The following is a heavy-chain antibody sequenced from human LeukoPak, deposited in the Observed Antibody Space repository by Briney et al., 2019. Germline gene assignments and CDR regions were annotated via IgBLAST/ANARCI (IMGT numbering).Heavy chain of an antibody. Sequence: SETLSLTCTVSGGSISSSSYYWGWIRQPPGKGLEWIGYIYYSGSTYYNPSLKSRVTISVDTSKNQFSLKLSSVTAADTAVYYCAREGDDEGYCSGGSCCSFDPWGQGTLVTVSS. CDR1: GGSISSSSYY. D-gene: IGHD2-15*01. J-gene: IGHJ5*02. CDR2: IYYSGST. CDR3: AREGDDEGYCSGGSCCSFDP. V-gene: IGHV4-31*03.